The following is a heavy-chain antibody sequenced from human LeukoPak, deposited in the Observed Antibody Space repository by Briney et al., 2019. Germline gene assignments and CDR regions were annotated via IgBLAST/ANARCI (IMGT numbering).Heavy chain of an antibody. CDR1: GFTFSSYS. J-gene: IGHJ3*02. CDR2: ISSSSSYI. V-gene: IGHV3-21*01. D-gene: IGHD2-21*02. CDR3: AHGGDWVAFDI. Sequence: TTAGSLRRSCAASGFTFSSYSMNWLRQAPGKGLKGCSSISSSSSYIYYADSVRGRFTISRDNAKNSLHLQMNSLRAEDTAVYYCAHGGDWVAFDIWGQGTMDTVSS.